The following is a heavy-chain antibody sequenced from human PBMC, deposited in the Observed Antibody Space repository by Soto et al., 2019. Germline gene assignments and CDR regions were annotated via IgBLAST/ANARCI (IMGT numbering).Heavy chain of an antibody. Sequence: ASCRFIVSVCALILKQKTPRKRLEWVSAVSGGDGRSSYYADSVKGRFTSSRDASENTLSLQMNSLRVEDSAVYYCSIRPGWAISATDRSGSWC. J-gene: IGHJ5*01. CDR3: SIRPGWAISATDRSGS. D-gene: IGHD6-13*01. CDR2: VSGGDGRSS. CDR1: RFIVSVCA. V-gene: IGHV3-23*01.